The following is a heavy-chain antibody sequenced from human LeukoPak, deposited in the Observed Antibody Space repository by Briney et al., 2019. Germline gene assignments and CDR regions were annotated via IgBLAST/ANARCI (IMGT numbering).Heavy chain of an antibody. D-gene: IGHD4-17*01. CDR3: ARNTVTKPYWYFDL. J-gene: IGHJ2*01. V-gene: IGHV4-59*01. CDR2: IYYSEST. Sequence: SETLSLTCTVSGGSISSYYWSWIRQPPGKGLEWIGYIYYSESTNYNPSLKSRVTISVDTSKNQFSLKLSSVTAADTAVYYCARNTVTKPYWYFDLWGRGTLVTVSS. CDR1: GGSISSYY.